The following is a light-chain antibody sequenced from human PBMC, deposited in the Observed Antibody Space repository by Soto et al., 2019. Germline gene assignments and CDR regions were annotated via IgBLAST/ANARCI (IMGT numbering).Light chain of an antibody. Sequence: EIVLAQSPGTLSLSPGERATLSCRASQTVDSNYLAWYQQRPGQAPRLLIYGASTGAAGVPDRFSGSGSGTDFTLTISRLEPEDSGMYYCHHYGRSLWTFGQGTKAEI. CDR3: HHYGRSLWT. CDR1: QTVDSNY. CDR2: GAS. J-gene: IGKJ1*01. V-gene: IGKV3-20*01.